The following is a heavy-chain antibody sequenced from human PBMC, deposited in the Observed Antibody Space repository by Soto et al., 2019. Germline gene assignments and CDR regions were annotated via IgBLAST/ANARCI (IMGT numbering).Heavy chain of an antibody. V-gene: IGHV4-59*02. CDR1: GRSVSSYY. CDR2: FYYSGRP. D-gene: IGHD6-13*01. Sequence: ESLSLTCPVAGRSVSSYYSGCIRPPPGRGLEWVGYFYYSGRPNYHPSFRSGVTISVDTSKNQFSLKRSSVAAAARAGYYWSKDPRKAGAGTGNYQDYGMDVWGQGTLVTVSS. CDR3: SKDPRKAGAGTGNYQDYGMDV. J-gene: IGHJ6*02.